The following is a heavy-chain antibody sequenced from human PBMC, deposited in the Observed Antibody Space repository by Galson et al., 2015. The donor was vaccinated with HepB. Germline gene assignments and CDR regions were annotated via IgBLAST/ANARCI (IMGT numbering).Heavy chain of an antibody. Sequence: SLRLSCAASGFTVSSNYMSWVRQAPGKGLEWVSVIYSGGSTYYADSVKGRFTISRDNSKNTLYLQMNSLRAEDTAVYYCASSELKYSSSWDYYYYYGMDVWGQGTTVTASS. CDR3: ASSELKYSSSWDYYYYYGMDV. J-gene: IGHJ6*02. CDR2: IYSGGST. V-gene: IGHV3-53*01. CDR1: GFTVSSNY. D-gene: IGHD6-13*01.